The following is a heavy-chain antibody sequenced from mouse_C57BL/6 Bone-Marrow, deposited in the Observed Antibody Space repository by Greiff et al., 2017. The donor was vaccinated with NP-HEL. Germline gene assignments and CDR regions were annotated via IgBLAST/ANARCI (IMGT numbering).Heavy chain of an antibody. V-gene: IGHV1-50*01. Sequence: VQLQQPGAELVKPGASVKLSCKASGYTFTSYWMQWVKQRPGQGLEWIGEIDPSDSYTNYNQKFQGKATLTVDTSSSTAYMQLSSLTSEDSAVYYCARVTTVVATDWGQGTTLTVSS. CDR1: GYTFTSYW. CDR2: IDPSDSYT. D-gene: IGHD1-1*01. J-gene: IGHJ2*01. CDR3: ARVTTVVATD.